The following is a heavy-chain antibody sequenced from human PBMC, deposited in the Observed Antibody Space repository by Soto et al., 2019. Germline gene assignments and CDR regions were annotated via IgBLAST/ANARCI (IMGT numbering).Heavy chain of an antibody. J-gene: IGHJ4*02. V-gene: IGHV1-69*02. CDR3: PRAHRGFGEFVGD. CDR1: GGTFSSYT. D-gene: IGHD3-10*01. Sequence: QVQLVQSGAEVKKPGSSVKVSCKASGGTFSSYTISWVRQAPGQGLEWMGRIIPILGIANYAQKFQGRVMITADKSTSTAYMELSSLRSEDTAVYYCPRAHRGFGEFVGDWGQGTLVTVSS. CDR2: IIPILGIA.